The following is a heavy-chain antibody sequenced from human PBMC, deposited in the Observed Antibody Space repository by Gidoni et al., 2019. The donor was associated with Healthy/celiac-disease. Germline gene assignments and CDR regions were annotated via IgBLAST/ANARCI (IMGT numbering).Heavy chain of an antibody. CDR3: ARVGGSYYYYYGMDV. CDR2: IWYDGSNK. V-gene: IGHV3-33*08. Sequence: QVQLVESGGGVVQPGRSLRLSCAASAFTFSSYGMHWVRQAPGKGLEWVSVIWYDGSNKYYADSVKGRFTISRDNSKNTLYLQMNSLRAEDTAVYYCARVGGSYYYYYGMDVWGQGTTVTVSS. D-gene: IGHD1-26*01. J-gene: IGHJ6*02. CDR1: AFTFSSYG.